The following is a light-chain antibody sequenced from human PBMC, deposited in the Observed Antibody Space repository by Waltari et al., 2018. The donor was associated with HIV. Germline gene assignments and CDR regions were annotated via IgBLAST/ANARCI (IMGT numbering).Light chain of an antibody. Sequence: DVVMTQSPLSLPVTLGQPASISCRSSESLVHSDGNTYLTWFQQRPGQSPRPLIYKVSNRDSWVPDRFSGSGSGTDFTLKISRVEAEDVGVYYCMQGTHSPPYTFGQGTKLEIK. CDR1: ESLVHSDGNTY. CDR3: MQGTHSPPYT. CDR2: KVS. J-gene: IGKJ2*01. V-gene: IGKV2-30*02.